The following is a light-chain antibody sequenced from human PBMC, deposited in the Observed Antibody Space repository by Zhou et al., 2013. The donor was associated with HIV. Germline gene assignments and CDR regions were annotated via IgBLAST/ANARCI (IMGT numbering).Light chain of an antibody. V-gene: IGKV1-39*01. J-gene: IGKJ2*03. CDR1: QKISTY. CDR2: GAS. CDR3: QQSYSTPLSS. Sequence: DIQMTQSPPSLSASVGDRVTITCRASQKISTYLNWYQQRPGKTLKLLIYGASSLQSGVPSRFSGSGSGTEFTLTISNLQPEDFATYYCQQSYSTPLSSFGQGTKVKIK.